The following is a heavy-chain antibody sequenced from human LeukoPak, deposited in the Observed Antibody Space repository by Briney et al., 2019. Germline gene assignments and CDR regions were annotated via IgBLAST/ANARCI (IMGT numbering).Heavy chain of an antibody. V-gene: IGHV3-74*01. J-gene: IGHJ6*02. Sequence: GGSLRLSCAASGFTFSSNWMHWVRQAPGKGLVWVSRINEDGSTTNYADSVKGRSTIFRDNAKNTLYLQMNSLRAEDTAVYYCAKVSGRIQIWPQPFGDGMDVWGQGTTVTVSS. D-gene: IGHD3-10*01. CDR1: GFTFSSNW. CDR2: INEDGSTT. CDR3: AKVSGRIQIWPQPFGDGMDV.